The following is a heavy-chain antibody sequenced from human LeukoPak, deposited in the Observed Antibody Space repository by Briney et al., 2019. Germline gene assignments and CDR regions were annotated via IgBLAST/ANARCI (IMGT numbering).Heavy chain of an antibody. Sequence: GGSLRLSCAASGFTFSSYAMSWVRQAPGKGLEWVSGISDSGGTTNYADSVKGRFTISRENAKNSLYLQMNSLRAGDTAVYYCARGVKTYYYDSSGYYYDYWGQGTLVTVSS. V-gene: IGHV3-23*01. CDR1: GFTFSSYA. CDR3: ARGVKTYYYDSSGYYYDY. J-gene: IGHJ4*02. CDR2: ISDSGGTT. D-gene: IGHD3-22*01.